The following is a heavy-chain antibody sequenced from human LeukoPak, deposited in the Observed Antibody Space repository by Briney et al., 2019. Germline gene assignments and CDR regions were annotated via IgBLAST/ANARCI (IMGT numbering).Heavy chain of an antibody. CDR1: GFTFSSYG. V-gene: IGHV3-23*01. CDR3: AKGSREWELLDAFDI. Sequence: GGSQRLSCAASGFTFSSYGMSWVRQAPGKGLEWVSGISGSGGRTDYADSVKGRFIISRDNAKNTLFLQMNSLRAEDTAVYYCAKGSREWELLDAFDIWGQGTMLTVSS. J-gene: IGHJ3*02. D-gene: IGHD1-26*01. CDR2: ISGSGGRT.